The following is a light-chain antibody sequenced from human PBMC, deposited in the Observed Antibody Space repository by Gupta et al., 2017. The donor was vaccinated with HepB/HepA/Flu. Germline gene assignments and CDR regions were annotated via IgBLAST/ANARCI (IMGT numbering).Light chain of an antibody. V-gene: IGKV3-11*01. CDR3: QQRSNWPPWT. J-gene: IGKJ1*01. Sequence: EIVLTQSPATLSLSPGERATLSYRASQSVSSYLAWYQQKPGQAPRLLIYDASNRDTGIPARFSGSGCGKDFTLTISSREPEDFAVYYCQQRSNWPPWTFGQGTKVEIK. CDR1: QSVSSY. CDR2: DAS.